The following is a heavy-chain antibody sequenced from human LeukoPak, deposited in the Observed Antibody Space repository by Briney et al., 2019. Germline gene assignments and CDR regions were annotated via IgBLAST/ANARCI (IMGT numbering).Heavy chain of an antibody. J-gene: IGHJ4*02. D-gene: IGHD4-17*01. V-gene: IGHV3-23*01. CDR2: VTRSGDDT. Sequence: GGSLRLSCEASRFTFSNYAMSWVRQAPEMGLEWVAAVTRSGDDTYYADSVKGRFTIFRDTSKNTLSLQMNSLRAEDTAVYYCAKADYGDFAFDYWGQGTLVTVSS. CDR3: AKADYGDFAFDY. CDR1: RFTFSNYA.